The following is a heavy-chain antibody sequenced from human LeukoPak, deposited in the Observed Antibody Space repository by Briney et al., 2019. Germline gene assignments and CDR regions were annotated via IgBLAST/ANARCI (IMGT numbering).Heavy chain of an antibody. J-gene: IGHJ6*03. V-gene: IGHV4-34*01. CDR1: GGSFSGYY. CDR2: INHSRNT. Sequence: SETLSLTCAVYGGSFSGYYWTWIRQPPGKGLEWVGEINHSRNTNYSPSLKSRAAISVDTSKNQFSLKLSSVTAADTAVYYCARETSQKGAHYMDVWGKGTTVTISS. CDR3: ARETSQKGAHYMDV. D-gene: IGHD3-16*01.